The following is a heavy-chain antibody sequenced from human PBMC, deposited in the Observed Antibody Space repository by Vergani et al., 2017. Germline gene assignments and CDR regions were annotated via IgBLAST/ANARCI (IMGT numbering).Heavy chain of an antibody. J-gene: IGHJ4*02. CDR2: IIPIFGTA. Sequence: QVQLVQSGAEVKKPGSSVKVSCKASGGTFSSYAISWVRQAPGQGLEWMGRIIPIFGTANYAQKFQGRVTITADESTSTAYMELSSLRSEDTAVYYCARDRNYDILASPNYYFDYWGQGTLVTGSS. CDR1: GGTFSSYA. D-gene: IGHD3-9*01. V-gene: IGHV1-69*15. CDR3: ARDRNYDILASPNYYFDY.